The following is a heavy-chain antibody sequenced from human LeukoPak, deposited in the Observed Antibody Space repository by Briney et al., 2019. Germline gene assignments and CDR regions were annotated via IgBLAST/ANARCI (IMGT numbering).Heavy chain of an antibody. CDR1: GFTFSSYA. CDR3: AREPDVLLWFGDLRSEGMDV. Sequence: PGGSLRLSCTASGFTFSSYAMSWVRQAPGKGLEWVSTISGSGGNTYYADSVKGRFTISRDNSKNTLYLQMNSLRAEDTAVYYCAREPDVLLWFGDLRSEGMDVWGQGTTVTVSS. CDR2: ISGSGGNT. J-gene: IGHJ6*02. D-gene: IGHD3-10*01. V-gene: IGHV3-23*01.